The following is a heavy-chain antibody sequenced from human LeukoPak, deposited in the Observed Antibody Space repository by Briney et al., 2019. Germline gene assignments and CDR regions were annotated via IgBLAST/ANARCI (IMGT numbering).Heavy chain of an antibody. CDR3: ARTYCSSTSCLVDY. J-gene: IGHJ4*02. Sequence: GGSLRLSCAASGFTFSSYSMHWVRQAPGKGLEYVSAISSSGGSIYYANSVKGRFTISRDNSKNTLYLQMGSLRAEDMDVYYCARTYCSSTSCLVDYWGQGTLVTVSS. V-gene: IGHV3-64*01. CDR1: GFTFSSYS. CDR2: ISSSGGSI. D-gene: IGHD2-2*01.